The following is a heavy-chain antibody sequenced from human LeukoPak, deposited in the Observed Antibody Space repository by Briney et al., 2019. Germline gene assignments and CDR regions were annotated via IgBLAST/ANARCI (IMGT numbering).Heavy chain of an antibody. V-gene: IGHV3-11*05. CDR2: ISSSSSYT. D-gene: IGHD2-2*01. J-gene: IGHJ6*02. CDR1: GLTFSDYY. Sequence: GGSLRLSCAASGLTFSDYYMSWIRQAPGKGLEWVSYISSSSSYTNYADSVKGRFTIFRDNAKNSLYLQMNSLRAEDTAVYYCARGGPRLVVPAAPRGYYGMDVWGQGTTVTVSS. CDR3: ARGGPRLVVPAAPRGYYGMDV.